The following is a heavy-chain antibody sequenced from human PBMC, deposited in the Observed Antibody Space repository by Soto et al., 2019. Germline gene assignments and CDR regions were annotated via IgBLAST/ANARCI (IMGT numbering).Heavy chain of an antibody. D-gene: IGHD6-6*01. J-gene: IGHJ5*01. Sequence: PGESLKISCKGSGYTFSTCWIGWVRQMPGKGLEWMGIIYPGDSETTYSPSFQGQVTISVAKSISTAYLQWNSLKASNTAMYYCARRAYCSSSALDNWFDSWGQGTLVTVSS. CDR1: GYTFSTCW. V-gene: IGHV5-51*01. CDR3: ARRAYCSSSALDNWFDS. CDR2: IYPGDSET.